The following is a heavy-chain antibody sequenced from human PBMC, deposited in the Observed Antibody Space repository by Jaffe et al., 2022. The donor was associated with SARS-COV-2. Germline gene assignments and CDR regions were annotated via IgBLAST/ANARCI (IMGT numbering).Heavy chain of an antibody. V-gene: IGHV4-39*02. J-gene: IGHJ4*02. CDR3: ATSTSGSYYSPFDY. D-gene: IGHD3-10*01. Sequence: QLQLQESGPGLVKPSETLSLTCPVSGGSISSSFYYWGWIRQPPGKGLEWIGSIYYTGRTYYSPSLKSRVTISADTSKNHFSLKLTSVTAADTAVYYCATSTSGSYYSPFDYWGQGTLVTVSS. CDR2: IYYTGRT. CDR1: GGSISSSFYY.